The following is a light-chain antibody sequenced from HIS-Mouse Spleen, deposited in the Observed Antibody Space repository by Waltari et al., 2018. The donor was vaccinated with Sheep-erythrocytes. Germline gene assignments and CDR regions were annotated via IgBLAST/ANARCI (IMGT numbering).Light chain of an antibody. CDR1: SSDVGGYNH. V-gene: IGLV2-8*01. Sequence: QSALTQPPSASGSPGQPVTIPCTVTSSDVGGYNHVSWYQRHPGKAPKLMIYEVSKRPSGVPDRFSGSKSGNTASLTVSGLQAEDEADYYCSSYAGSNNWVFGGGTKLTVL. J-gene: IGLJ3*02. CDR2: EVS. CDR3: SSYAGSNNWV.